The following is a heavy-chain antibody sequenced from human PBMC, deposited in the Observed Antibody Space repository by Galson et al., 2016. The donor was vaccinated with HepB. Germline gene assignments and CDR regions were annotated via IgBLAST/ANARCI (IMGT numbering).Heavy chain of an antibody. Sequence: SETLSLTCSVSGRSITSSYYWGWIRQPPGKGLEWIGEIFQTGTTNYNPSLESRVSISMDKSQNQLSLSLNSVTAADTAVYYCARHTAVPKTRGFDMWGQGTMVIVSS. D-gene: IGHD6-19*01. CDR3: ARHTAVPKTRGFDM. CDR2: IFQTGTT. J-gene: IGHJ3*02. CDR1: GRSITSSYY. V-gene: IGHV4-4*02.